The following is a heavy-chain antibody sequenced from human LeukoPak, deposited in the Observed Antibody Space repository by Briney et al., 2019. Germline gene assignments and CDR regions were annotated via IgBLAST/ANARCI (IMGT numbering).Heavy chain of an antibody. J-gene: IGHJ4*02. CDR1: GYTFTGYY. D-gene: IGHD3-3*01. CDR3: AREMGSITIFGVVIIFGY. V-gene: IGHV1-2*06. CDR2: INPNSGGT. Sequence: ASVKVSCKASGYTFTGYYMHWVRQAPGQGLEWIGRINPNSGGTNYAQKFQGRVTMTRDTSISTAYMELSRLRSDDTAVYYCAREMGSITIFGVVIIFGYWGQGTLVTVSS.